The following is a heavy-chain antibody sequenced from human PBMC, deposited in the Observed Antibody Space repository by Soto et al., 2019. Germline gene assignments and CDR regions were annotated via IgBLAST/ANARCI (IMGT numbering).Heavy chain of an antibody. CDR2: ISSSSSTI. CDR1: GFTFSSYS. CDR3: ARWPYYYDSSGYFGPFDY. J-gene: IGHJ4*02. D-gene: IGHD3-22*01. V-gene: IGHV3-48*02. Sequence: PGGSLRLSCAASGFTFSSYSMNWVRQAPGKGLEWVSYISSSSSTIYYADSVKGRFTISRDNAKNSLYLQMNSLRDEDTAVYYCARWPYYYDSSGYFGPFDYWGQGTLVTVSS.